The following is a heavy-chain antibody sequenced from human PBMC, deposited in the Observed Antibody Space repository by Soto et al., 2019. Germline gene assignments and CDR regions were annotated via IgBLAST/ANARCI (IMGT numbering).Heavy chain of an antibody. Sequence: QVQLVQSGAEVKKPGSSVKVSCKASGGTFSSYAVSWVRQAPGQGLEWMGIINPSGGSTSYAQKFQGRVTMTRDTSTSTVYMELSSLRSEDTAVYYCARDWVAARSVDPWGQGTLVTVSS. J-gene: IGHJ5*02. CDR2: INPSGGST. CDR3: ARDWVAARSVDP. V-gene: IGHV1-46*01. D-gene: IGHD6-6*01. CDR1: GGTFSSYA.